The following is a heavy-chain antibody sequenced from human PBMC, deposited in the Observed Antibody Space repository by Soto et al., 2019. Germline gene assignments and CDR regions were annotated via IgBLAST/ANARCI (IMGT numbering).Heavy chain of an antibody. V-gene: IGHV3-74*01. CDR3: ARGGTYCSTTRCYFDY. Sequence: GGSLRLPCATSGFNFSSDWMHWVRQTPGKGLVWVSRIDNDGSSTVYADSVKGRFTISRDNAKNTLYLQMNSLRAEDTAVYYCARGGTYCSTTRCYFDYWGKGPLVTVSS. CDR2: IDNDGSST. J-gene: IGHJ4*02. CDR1: GFNFSSDW. D-gene: IGHD2-2*01.